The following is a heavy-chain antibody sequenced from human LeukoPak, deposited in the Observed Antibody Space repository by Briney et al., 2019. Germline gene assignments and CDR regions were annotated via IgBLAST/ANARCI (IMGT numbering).Heavy chain of an antibody. Sequence: PGESLRLSCTASGFSSRTHWMSWVRQAPGKGLEWVANIRPDGGERYYGDSLKGRFTISRDNDKNLLYLQMNFLRADDTAIYYCTRQGDWNFEFWGQGTLVTVSS. CDR1: GFSSRTHW. V-gene: IGHV3-7*03. J-gene: IGHJ4*02. CDR3: TRQGDWNFEF. CDR2: IRPDGGER. D-gene: IGHD3/OR15-3a*01.